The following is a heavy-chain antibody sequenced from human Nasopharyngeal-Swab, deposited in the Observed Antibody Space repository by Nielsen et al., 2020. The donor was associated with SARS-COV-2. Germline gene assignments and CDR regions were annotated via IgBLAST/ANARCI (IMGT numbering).Heavy chain of an antibody. CDR3: ARGGSSGWYYLDY. CDR2: IYYSGST. D-gene: IGHD6-19*01. V-gene: IGHV4-59*01. Sequence: SETLSLTCTVSGGSISSYYWSWIRQPPGKGLEWIGYIYYSGSTNYNPSLKSRVNISVDTSKNQFSLKLSSVTAADTAVYYCARGGSSGWYYLDYWGQGTLVTVSS. J-gene: IGHJ4*02. CDR1: GGSISSYY.